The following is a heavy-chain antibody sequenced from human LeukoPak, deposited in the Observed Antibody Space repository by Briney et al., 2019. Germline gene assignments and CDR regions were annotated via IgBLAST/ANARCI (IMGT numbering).Heavy chain of an antibody. Sequence: HPGGSLRLSCAASGFTFSSYWMSWVRQAPGKGLEWVANIKQDGSEKYYVDSVKGRFTISRDNAKNPLYLQMNSLRAEDTAVYYCARDVVVVPAAIHGYGMDVWGQGTTVTVSS. CDR3: ARDVVVVPAAIHGYGMDV. CDR2: IKQDGSEK. V-gene: IGHV3-7*01. CDR1: GFTFSSYW. D-gene: IGHD2-2*02. J-gene: IGHJ6*02.